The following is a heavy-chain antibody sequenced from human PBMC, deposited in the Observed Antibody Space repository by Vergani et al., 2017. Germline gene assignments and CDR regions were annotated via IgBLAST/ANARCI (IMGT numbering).Heavy chain of an antibody. V-gene: IGHV4-61*02. CDR1: GGSISSGSYY. CDR2: IYTSGST. CDR3: ARGSSWMDYYYYGMDV. Sequence: QVRLQESGPGLVKPSQTLSLTCTVSGGSISSGSYYWSWIRQPAGKGLEWIGRIYTSGSTNYNPSLKSPVTISVDTSKNQFSLKLSSVTAADTAVYYCARGSSWMDYYYYGMDVWGQGTTVTVSS. J-gene: IGHJ6*02. D-gene: IGHD6-13*01.